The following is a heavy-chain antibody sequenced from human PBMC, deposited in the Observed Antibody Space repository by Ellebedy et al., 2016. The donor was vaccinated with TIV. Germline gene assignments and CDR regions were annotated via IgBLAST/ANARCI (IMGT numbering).Heavy chain of an antibody. CDR3: AHATVRA. Sequence: GESLKISXAASGFTFSSYWMSWVRQAPGKGLEWVANIKKDGREKNYVDSVKGRFTISRDNAKNSLYLQMNSLRAEDTAVYYCAHATVRAWGQGTLVTVSS. CDR2: IKKDGREK. V-gene: IGHV3-7*01. J-gene: IGHJ5*02. CDR1: GFTFSSYW. D-gene: IGHD3-10*01.